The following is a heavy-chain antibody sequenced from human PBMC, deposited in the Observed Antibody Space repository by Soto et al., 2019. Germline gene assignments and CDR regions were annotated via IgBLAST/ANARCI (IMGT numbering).Heavy chain of an antibody. CDR2: IDNSGST. CDR3: ARGGQDFWSGPFDY. Sequence: PSETLSLTCTVSGGSISNYFCNWIRQPAGKGLEWIGRIDNSGSTNYNPPLKSRITMSADTSTNQLSLKLNCVTAADTAVYYCARGGQDFWSGPFDYWGQGSLLTFSS. D-gene: IGHD3-3*01. CDR1: GGSISNYF. V-gene: IGHV4-4*07. J-gene: IGHJ4*02.